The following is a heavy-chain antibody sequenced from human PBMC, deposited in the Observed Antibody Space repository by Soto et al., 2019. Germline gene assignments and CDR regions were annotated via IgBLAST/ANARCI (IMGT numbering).Heavy chain of an antibody. J-gene: IGHJ4*02. CDR2: ISANGGST. CDR1: GFTFNDNP. V-gene: IGHV3-64D*08. Sequence: EVQLVESGGGLVQPGGSLRLSCSASGFTFNDNPMYWVRQAPGKGLEYVSLISANGGSTHYADSVKGRFSISRDNSENTLYLQMSSLRAEDTAVSYCVKGAGWLQDVDYWGQGTLVTVSS. CDR3: VKGAGWLQDVDY. D-gene: IGHD5-12*01.